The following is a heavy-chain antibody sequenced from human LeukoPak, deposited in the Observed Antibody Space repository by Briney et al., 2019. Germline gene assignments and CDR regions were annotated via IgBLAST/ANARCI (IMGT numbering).Heavy chain of an antibody. J-gene: IGHJ4*02. CDR1: GGSFSGYY. CDR3: ARDGGWELGD. V-gene: IGHV4-34*01. Sequence: PSETLSLTCAVYGGSFSGYYWSWIRQPPGKGLEWIGEINHSGSTNYNPSLKSRVTISVDTSKNQFSLKLSSVTAADTAVYYCARDGGWELGDWGQGTLVTVSS. CDR2: INHSGST. D-gene: IGHD1-26*01.